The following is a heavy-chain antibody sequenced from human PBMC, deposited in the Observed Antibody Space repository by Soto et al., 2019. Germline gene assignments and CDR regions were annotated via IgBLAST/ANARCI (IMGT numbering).Heavy chain of an antibody. CDR1: GGSFSGYY. CDR3: ATRRDGYNYFDY. J-gene: IGHJ4*02. D-gene: IGHD5-12*01. CDR2: INHSGST. V-gene: IGHV4-34*01. Sequence: SETLSLTSAVYGGSFSGYYWSWIRQPPGKGLEWIGEINHSGSTNYNPSLKSRVTISVDTSKDQFSLKLSSVTAADTAVYYCATRRDGYNYFDYWGQGTLVTVSS.